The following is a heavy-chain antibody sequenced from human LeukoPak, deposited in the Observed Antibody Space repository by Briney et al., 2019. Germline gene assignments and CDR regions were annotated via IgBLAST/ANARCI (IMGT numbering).Heavy chain of an antibody. CDR2: ISGSGGST. V-gene: IGHV3-23*01. CDR1: GFTFSSYA. J-gene: IGHJ6*02. Sequence: PGGSLRLSCAASGFTFSSYAMSWVRQAPGKGLEWVSAISGSGGSTYYADSVKGRFTISRDNSKNTLYLQMNSLRAEDTAVYYCAKDKTGYYDSSGYSDMDVWGQGTTVTVSS. D-gene: IGHD3-22*01. CDR3: AKDKTGYYDSSGYSDMDV.